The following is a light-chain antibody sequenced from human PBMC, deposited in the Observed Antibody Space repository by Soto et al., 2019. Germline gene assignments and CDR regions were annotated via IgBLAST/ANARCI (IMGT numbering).Light chain of an antibody. Sequence: DIVMTQSPDSLAVSLGERATINCKSSQSVLYSSNNKNYLAWYQQKPGQPPKLLIYWASTRESGVPDRFSGSGSGTDFTLTISSPQAEDVAVYYCQQYYSTPGTFGQGTKVEIK. CDR2: WAS. CDR3: QQYYSTPGT. J-gene: IGKJ1*01. V-gene: IGKV4-1*01. CDR1: QSVLYSSNNKNY.